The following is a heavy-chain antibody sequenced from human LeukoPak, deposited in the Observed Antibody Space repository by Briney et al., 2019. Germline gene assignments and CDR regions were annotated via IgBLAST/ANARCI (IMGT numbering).Heavy chain of an antibody. D-gene: IGHD7-27*01. J-gene: IGHJ4*02. CDR3: VRDGTNWGLL. CDR2: IYTRGSP. V-gene: IGHV4-4*07. CDR1: GVSISNYY. Sequence: SETLSLTCTASGVSISNYYWSWIRQPAGKGLEWIGRIYTRGSPNYNPPLKSRVTMSLDTSKNQFSLKLGSVTAADTGVYYCVRDGTNWGLLWGQGTQVTVSS.